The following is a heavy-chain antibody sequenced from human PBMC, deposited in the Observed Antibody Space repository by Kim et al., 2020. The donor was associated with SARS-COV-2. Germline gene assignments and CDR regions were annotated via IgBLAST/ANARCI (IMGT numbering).Heavy chain of an antibody. J-gene: IGHJ6*02. Sequence: SVKGRFTISRDDSKSIAYLQMNSLKTEDTAVYYCTGADTAMVNYYGMDVWGQGTTVTVSS. V-gene: IGHV3-49*02. CDR3: TGADTAMVNYYGMDV. D-gene: IGHD5-18*01.